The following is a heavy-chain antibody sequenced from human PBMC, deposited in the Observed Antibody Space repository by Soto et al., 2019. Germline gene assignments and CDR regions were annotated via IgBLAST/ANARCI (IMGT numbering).Heavy chain of an antibody. CDR3: ARVFRKTYCGGDCYPVGMDV. V-gene: IGHV3-74*01. Sequence: EVQLVESGGGLVQPGGSLRLSCAASGFTFSSYWMHWVRQAPGKGLVWVSRINSDGSSTSYADSVKGRFTISRDKAKNTLYLQMNSLRAEDTAVYYCARVFRKTYCGGDCYPVGMDVWGQGTTVTVSS. D-gene: IGHD2-21*02. CDR2: INSDGSST. J-gene: IGHJ6*02. CDR1: GFTFSSYW.